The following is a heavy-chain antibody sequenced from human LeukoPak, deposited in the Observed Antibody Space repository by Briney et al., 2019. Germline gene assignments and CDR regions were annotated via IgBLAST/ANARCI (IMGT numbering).Heavy chain of an antibody. J-gene: IGHJ4*02. CDR3: TANFNY. CDR2: ISVSGNT. V-gene: IGHV3-23*01. Sequence: GGSLRLSCAASGFTFSSYAMSWVRQAPGKGLEWVSAISVSGNTYHADSVKGRFTISRDNAKNMVYLHMDNLRVEDTAVYYCTANFNYWGQGTLVTV. CDR1: GFTFSSYA.